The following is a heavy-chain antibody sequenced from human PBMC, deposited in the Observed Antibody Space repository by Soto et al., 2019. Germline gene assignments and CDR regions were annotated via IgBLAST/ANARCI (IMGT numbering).Heavy chain of an antibody. J-gene: IGHJ1*01. CDR3: AREPSDLWGPDQYLLH. V-gene: IGHV3-21*01. Sequence: VSLRLSCVASGFTFSSYSMNWVRRAPGKGLEWVSSITSSGHSIFYAESVKGRFTISRDNAKNSLYLQMNSLRAEDTAVYYCAREPSDLWGPDQYLLHWGQGTTVTVYS. D-gene: IGHD3-16*01. CDR1: GFTFSSYS. CDR2: ITSSGHSI.